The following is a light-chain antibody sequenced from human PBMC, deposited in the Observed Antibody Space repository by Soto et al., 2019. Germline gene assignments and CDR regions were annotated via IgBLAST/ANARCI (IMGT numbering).Light chain of an antibody. J-gene: IGLJ1*01. Sequence: QSVLTQPASVSGSPGQSITIPCTGTSSNVGGYQYVSWYQQHPGKAPKLMIYEVSNRPSGVSNRFSGSKSCNTAAPTISGLQPEAEADDYCSSYQSSKTLGFGTGTKLTVL. CDR1: SSNVGGYQY. CDR3: SSYQSSKTLG. V-gene: IGLV2-14*01. CDR2: EVS.